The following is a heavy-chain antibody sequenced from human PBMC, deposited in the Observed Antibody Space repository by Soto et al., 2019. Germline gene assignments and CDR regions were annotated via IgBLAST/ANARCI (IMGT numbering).Heavy chain of an antibody. D-gene: IGHD4-4*01. Sequence: SVKVSCKASGVTFDRHTINWVRQAPGQGLEWMGGIIPIFSTPKYAQKFQGRVTLTADKSTSTAYMELSSLRYEDTAVYYCARGGLQAQGVQYNHYAMDVWGQGTTVTVSS. CDR2: IIPIFSTP. CDR3: ARGGLQAQGVQYNHYAMDV. CDR1: GVTFDRHT. J-gene: IGHJ6*02. V-gene: IGHV1-69*06.